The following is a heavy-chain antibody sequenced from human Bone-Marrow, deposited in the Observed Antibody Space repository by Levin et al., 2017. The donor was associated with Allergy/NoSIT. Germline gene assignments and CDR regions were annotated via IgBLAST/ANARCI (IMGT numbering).Heavy chain of an antibody. CDR3: AKRDYYETSGYNDH. D-gene: IGHD3-22*01. J-gene: IGHJ4*02. V-gene: IGHV3-23*01. CDR2: ISGSGGST. CDR1: GFTFSSYS. Sequence: LPGGSLRLSCTASGFTFSSYSMTWVRQAPGKGLEWVSFISGSGGSTNYADFVKGRVTISRDNSKNTLYLQMNSLRAEDTAVYYCAKRDYYETSGYNDHWGQGTLVTVSS.